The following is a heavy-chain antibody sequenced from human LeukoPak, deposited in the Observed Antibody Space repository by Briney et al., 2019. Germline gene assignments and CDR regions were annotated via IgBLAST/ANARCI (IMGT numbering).Heavy chain of an antibody. CDR3: ANRNRDYGDTGVWFDP. CDR1: GGSFSGYY. CDR2: INHSGST. D-gene: IGHD4-17*01. V-gene: IGHV4-34*01. Sequence: PSETLSLTCAVYGGSFSGYYWSWIRQPPGKGLEWIGEINHSGSTNYNPSLKSRVTISVDTSKNQFSLKLSSVTAADTAVYYCANRNRDYGDTGVWFDPWGQGTLVTVSS. J-gene: IGHJ5*02.